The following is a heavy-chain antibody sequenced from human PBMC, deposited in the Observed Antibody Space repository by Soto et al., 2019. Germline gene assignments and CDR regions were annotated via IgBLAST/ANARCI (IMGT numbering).Heavy chain of an antibody. J-gene: IGHJ6*02. V-gene: IGHV4-30-4*01. CDR3: ARVGGGLWSGYYTDYYYGMDV. CDR1: GGSISGGDSY. CDR2: IYFSGST. Sequence: PLASLSLTCTVSGGSISGGDSYWRWIRQPPGKGLEWIGYIYFSGSTYYNPSLKSRVTISVDRSKNQFSLKLSSVTAADTAVYYCARVGGGLWSGYYTDYYYGMDVWGQGTTVTVSS. D-gene: IGHD3-3*01.